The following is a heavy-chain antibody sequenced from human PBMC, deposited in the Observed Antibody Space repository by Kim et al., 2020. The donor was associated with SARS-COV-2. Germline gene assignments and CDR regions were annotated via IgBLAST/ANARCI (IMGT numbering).Heavy chain of an antibody. Sequence: SETLSLTCAVYGGSFSGYYWSWIRQPPGKGLEWIGEINHSGSTNYNPSLKSRVTISVDTSKNQFSLKLSSVTAADTAVYYCARDPRGMVQGVIGWFDPWGQGTLVTVSS. V-gene: IGHV4-34*01. J-gene: IGHJ5*02. D-gene: IGHD3-10*01. CDR1: GGSFSGYY. CDR3: ARDPRGMVQGVIGWFDP. CDR2: INHSGST.